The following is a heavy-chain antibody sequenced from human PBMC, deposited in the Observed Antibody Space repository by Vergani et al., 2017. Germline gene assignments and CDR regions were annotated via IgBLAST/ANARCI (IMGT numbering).Heavy chain of an antibody. J-gene: IGHJ4*02. D-gene: IGHD5-24*01. CDR1: GFTFSSYA. Sequence: QVQLVESGGGVVQPGRSLRLSCAASGFTFSSYAMHWVRQAPGKGLEWVAVIWYDGTNKYYADSVKGRFTISRDNSKNTLYLQMNSLRAEDTAVYYCAKDFGGYNAFDYWGQGTVVTVSS. CDR3: AKDFGGYNAFDY. CDR2: IWYDGTNK. V-gene: IGHV3-33*06.